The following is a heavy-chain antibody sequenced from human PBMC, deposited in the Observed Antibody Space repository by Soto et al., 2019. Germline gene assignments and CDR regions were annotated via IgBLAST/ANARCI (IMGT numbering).Heavy chain of an antibody. V-gene: IGHV3-30-3*01. J-gene: IGHJ4*02. CDR3: VREASSYYFDY. D-gene: IGHD6-6*01. CDR2: ISYDGSNK. CDR1: GFTFSSYA. Sequence: QVQLVESGGGVVQPGRSLRLSCAASGFTFSSYAMHWVRQAPGKGLEWVAVISYDGSNKYYADSVKGRFTISRDNSKNTLYLQMNSLRAEDTAVYYCVREASSYYFDYWGQGTLVTVSS.